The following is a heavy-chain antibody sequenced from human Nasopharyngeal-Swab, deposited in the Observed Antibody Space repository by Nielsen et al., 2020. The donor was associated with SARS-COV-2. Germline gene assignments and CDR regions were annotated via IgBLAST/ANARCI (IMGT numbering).Heavy chain of an antibody. CDR3: ARDGYSSSSVYYYYYYGMDV. Sequence: WVRQAPGQGLEWMGWISAYNGNTNYAQKLQGRVTMTTDTSTSTAYMELRSLRSDDTAVYYCARDGYSSSSVYYYYYYGMDVWGQGTTVTVSS. V-gene: IGHV1-18*01. CDR2: ISAYNGNT. J-gene: IGHJ6*02. D-gene: IGHD6-6*01.